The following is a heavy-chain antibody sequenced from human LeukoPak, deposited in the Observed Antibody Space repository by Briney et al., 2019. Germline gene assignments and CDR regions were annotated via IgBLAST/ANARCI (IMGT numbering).Heavy chain of an antibody. J-gene: IGHJ4*02. CDR3: ARGDDFSGDH. CDR2: IHPEGNEK. D-gene: IGHD1-1*01. CDR1: GFTFSKFW. Sequence: GGSLRLSCLVSGFTFSKFWMSWVRQAPGRGLEWVANIHPEGNEKYHVDSVKGRFTISRDNAKNLLFLQMNGLRVEDTAVYYCARGDDFSGDHWGQGTLVTVSS. V-gene: IGHV3-7*04.